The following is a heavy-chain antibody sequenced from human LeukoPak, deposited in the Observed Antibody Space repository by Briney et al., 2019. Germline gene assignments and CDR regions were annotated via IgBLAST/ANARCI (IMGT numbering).Heavy chain of an antibody. D-gene: IGHD6-13*01. CDR2: INPSGGST. J-gene: IGHJ5*02. CDR1: GYTFTSYY. CDR3: ARDLRTTRQQLVGRKNWFDP. V-gene: IGHV1-46*01. Sequence: ASVKVSCKASGYTFTSYYMHWVRQAPGQGLEWMGIINPSGGSTSYAQKFQGRVTMTRDTSTSTVYMELSSLRSEDTAVYYCARDLRTTRQQLVGRKNWFDPWGQGTLVTVSP.